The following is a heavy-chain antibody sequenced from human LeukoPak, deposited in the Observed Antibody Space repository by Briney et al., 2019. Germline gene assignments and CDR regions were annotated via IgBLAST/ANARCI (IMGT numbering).Heavy chain of an antibody. J-gene: IGHJ3*02. CDR2: IYYSGST. CDR1: GGSISSYY. Sequence: PSETLSLTCTVSGGSISSYYWSWIRQPPGKGLEWIGYIYYSGSTNYSPSLKSRVTISVDTSKNQFSLKLSSVTAADTAVYYCARELRDAFDIWGQGTMVTVSS. CDR3: ARELRDAFDI. V-gene: IGHV4-59*01.